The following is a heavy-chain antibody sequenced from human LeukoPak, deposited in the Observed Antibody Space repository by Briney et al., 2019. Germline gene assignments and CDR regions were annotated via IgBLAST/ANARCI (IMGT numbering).Heavy chain of an antibody. V-gene: IGHV4-39*07. D-gene: IGHD2-15*01. Sequence: SETLSLTCTVSGGSISSSSYYWGWIRQPPGKGLEWIGSIYYRGSIHYNPSLKSRVTISVDTSKNQFSLKLSSVTAADTAVYYCARGYCSGGSCYSYYHYNYMDVWGKGTTVTVSS. CDR3: ARGYCSGGSCYSYYHYNYMDV. CDR1: GGSISSSSYY. J-gene: IGHJ6*03. CDR2: IYYRGSI.